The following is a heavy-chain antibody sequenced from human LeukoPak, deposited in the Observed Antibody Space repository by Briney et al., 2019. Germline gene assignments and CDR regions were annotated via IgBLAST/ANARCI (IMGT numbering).Heavy chain of an antibody. CDR2: ISPMSGTA. V-gene: IGHV1-69*05. Sequence: SVKVSCKASGGTFSRNVISWVRQAPGQGLDWMGGISPMSGTANYAQKFQGRVTFTTDESTYTVYMEVRSLRSEDTAVYFCARGKNSGYDFFDSWGQGTLVTLSS. J-gene: IGHJ4*02. CDR3: ARGKNSGYDFFDS. D-gene: IGHD5-12*01. CDR1: GGTFSRNV.